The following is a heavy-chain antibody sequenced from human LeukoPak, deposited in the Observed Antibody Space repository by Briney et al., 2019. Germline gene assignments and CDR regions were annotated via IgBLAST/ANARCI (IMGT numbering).Heavy chain of an antibody. V-gene: IGHV1-2*02. CDR1: GYTFTGYY. J-gene: IGHJ4*02. Sequence: GASVKVSCKAPGYTFTGYYMHWVRQAPGQGLEWMGWNNPNSGGTNYAQKFQGRVTMTRDTSISTAYMELSRLRSDDTAVYYCARGPGYSSGWYGVSGLDYWGQGTLVTVSS. CDR2: NNPNSGGT. CDR3: ARGPGYSSGWYGVSGLDY. D-gene: IGHD6-19*01.